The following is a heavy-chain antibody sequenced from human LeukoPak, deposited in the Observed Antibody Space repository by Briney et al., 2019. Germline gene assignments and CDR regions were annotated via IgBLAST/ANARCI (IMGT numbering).Heavy chain of an antibody. J-gene: IGHJ4*02. CDR1: GFTFSSYW. V-gene: IGHV3-74*01. Sequence: GGSLRLSCAASGFTFSSYWMHWVRQVPGKGLMWVSRIKTDGSSTSYADSVKGRFTISRDNAQNTLYLQMNSLRVEDTAVYYCARDFMYSVSCAGCWGQGTLVTVSS. CDR3: ARDFMYSVSCAGC. CDR2: IKTDGSST. D-gene: IGHD6-13*01.